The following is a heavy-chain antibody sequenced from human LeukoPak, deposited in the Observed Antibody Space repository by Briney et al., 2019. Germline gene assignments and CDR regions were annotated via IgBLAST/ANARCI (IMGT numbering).Heavy chain of an antibody. J-gene: IGHJ6*02. CDR1: GGSINSGNYF. CDR3: ARVHHERLRLDV. D-gene: IGHD2-21*02. Sequence: SQTLSLTCTVSGGSINSGNYFWTWIRQHPGRGLEWIGYIHYTESTHYNPSLKTRITISLDTSKNEFSLKLSSVTAADTAVYYCARVHHERLRLDVWGQGTTVTVSS. V-gene: IGHV4-31*03. CDR2: IHYTEST.